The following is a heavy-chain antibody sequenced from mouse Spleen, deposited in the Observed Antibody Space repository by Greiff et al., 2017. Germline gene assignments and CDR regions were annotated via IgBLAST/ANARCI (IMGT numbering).Heavy chain of an antibody. CDR2: INYDGSST. CDR1: GFTFSDYY. V-gene: IGHV5-16*01. D-gene: IGHD2-12*01. Sequence: EVHLVESEGGLVQPGSSMKLSCTASGFTFSDYYMAWVRQVPEKGLEWVANINYDGSSTYYLDSLKSRFIISRDNAKNILYLQMSSLKSEDTATYYCARVEYSYYSYDVGGAMDYWGQGTSVTVSS. J-gene: IGHJ4*01. CDR3: ARVEYSYYSYDVGGAMDY.